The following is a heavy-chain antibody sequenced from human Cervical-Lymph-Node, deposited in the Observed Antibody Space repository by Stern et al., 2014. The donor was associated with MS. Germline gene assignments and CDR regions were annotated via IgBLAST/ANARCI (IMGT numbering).Heavy chain of an antibody. Sequence: QVQLVQSGAEVKRPGSSVTVSCKSSGDTFSDHSISWVRRAPGHGLEWVGGIIPLFGAADYTQVYQGKATITADESTTTAYMELSSLRSEDTAMYYCARGAYCGGDCYWGWFDSWGQGTLVTVSS. CDR2: IIPLFGAA. D-gene: IGHD2-21*02. V-gene: IGHV1-69*01. J-gene: IGHJ5*01. CDR3: ARGAYCGGDCYWGWFDS. CDR1: GDTFSDHS.